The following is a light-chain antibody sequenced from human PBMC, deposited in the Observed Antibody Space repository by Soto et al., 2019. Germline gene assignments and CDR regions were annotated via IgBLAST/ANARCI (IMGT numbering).Light chain of an antibody. CDR3: AAWDDSLNGHYV. CDR2: SNN. J-gene: IGLJ1*01. Sequence: QAVVTQPPSASGTPGQRVTMSCSGSSSNIGRNTVNWYQQLPGTAPKLLIYSNNQRPSGVPDRFSGSKSGTSASLAISGLQSEDEADYYCAAWDDSLNGHYVFGTGTKVTVL. CDR1: SSNIGRNT. V-gene: IGLV1-44*01.